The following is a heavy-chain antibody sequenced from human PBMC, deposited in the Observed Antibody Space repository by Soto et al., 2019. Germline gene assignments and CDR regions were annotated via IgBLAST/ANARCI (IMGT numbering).Heavy chain of an antibody. CDR3: ARRSAATETYYYYYYMDV. Sequence: ASVKVSCKASGYTFTSYDINWVRQATGQELEWMGWMNPNSGNTGYAQKFQGRVTMTRNTSISTAYMELSSLRSEDTAVYYCARRSAATETYYYYYYMDVWGKGTTVTVSS. J-gene: IGHJ6*03. CDR2: MNPNSGNT. CDR1: GYTFTSYD. V-gene: IGHV1-8*01. D-gene: IGHD6-25*01.